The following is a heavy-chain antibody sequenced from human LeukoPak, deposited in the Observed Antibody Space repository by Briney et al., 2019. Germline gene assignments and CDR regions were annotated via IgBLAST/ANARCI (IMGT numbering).Heavy chain of an antibody. Sequence: GGSLILSCAGSGFTFSSYATSWVRQAPGQGLEWVSVISDSGDYTSYADSVRGRFTISRDNSRNTLYLQMISLRPEDTAVYYCAKDTSIGKYCTNGVCSPFDYWGQGTLVTVSS. V-gene: IGHV3-23*01. CDR2: ISDSGDYT. J-gene: IGHJ4*02. D-gene: IGHD2-8*01. CDR1: GFTFSSYA. CDR3: AKDTSIGKYCTNGVCSPFDY.